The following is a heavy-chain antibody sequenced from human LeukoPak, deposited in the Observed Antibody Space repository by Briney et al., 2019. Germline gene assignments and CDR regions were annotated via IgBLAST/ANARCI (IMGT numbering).Heavy chain of an antibody. CDR3: ASRDTAMANRN. CDR2: INHSGST. D-gene: IGHD5-18*01. CDR1: GGSFSGYY. J-gene: IGHJ4*02. V-gene: IGHV4-34*01. Sequence: PSETLSHTCAVYGGSFSGYYWSWIRQPPGKGLEWIGEINHSGSTNYNPSLKSRVTISVDTSKNQFSLKLSSVTAADTAVYYCASRDTAMANRNWGQGTLVTVSS.